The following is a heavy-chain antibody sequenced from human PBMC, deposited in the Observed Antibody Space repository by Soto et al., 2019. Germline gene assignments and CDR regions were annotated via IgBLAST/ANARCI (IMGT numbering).Heavy chain of an antibody. V-gene: IGHV5-10-1*01. J-gene: IGHJ6*02. CDR2: IDPSDSYT. CDR3: ASVDTAMDSCYYYHGMDV. D-gene: IGHD5-18*01. Sequence: GESLKISCKGSGYSFTSYWISWVRQMPGKGLEWMGRIDPSDSYTNYSPSFQGHVTISADKSISTAYLQWSSLKASDTAMYYCASVDTAMDSCYYYHGMDVWGQGTTVTVSS. CDR1: GYSFTSYW.